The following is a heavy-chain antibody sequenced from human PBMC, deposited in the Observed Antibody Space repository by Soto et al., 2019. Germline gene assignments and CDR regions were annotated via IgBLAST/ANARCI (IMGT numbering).Heavy chain of an antibody. CDR3: AKGSYTGRYSDFDY. CDR2: ISAYNGNT. D-gene: IGHD1-26*01. CDR1: GYTFTSYG. V-gene: IGHV1-18*04. J-gene: IGHJ4*02. Sequence: VKVSCKASGYTFTSYGISWVRQAPGQGLEWMGWISAYNGNTNYAQKLQGRVTMTTDTSTSTAYMELNSLRAEDTAVCYCAKGSYTGRYSDFDYWGQGTLVTVSS.